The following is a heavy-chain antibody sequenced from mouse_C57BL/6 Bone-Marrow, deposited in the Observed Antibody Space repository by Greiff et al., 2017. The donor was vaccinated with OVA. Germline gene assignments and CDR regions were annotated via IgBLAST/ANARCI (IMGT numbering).Heavy chain of an antibody. J-gene: IGHJ1*03. CDR3: ARDYGSSPHWYFDV. D-gene: IGHD1-1*01. Sequence: EVKLVESGGGLVKPGGSLKLSCAASGFTFSSYTMSWVRQTPEKRLEWVATISGGGGNTYYPDSVKGRFTISRDNAKNTLYLQMSSLRSEDTALYYCARDYGSSPHWYFDVWGTGTTVTVSS. CDR1: GFTFSSYT. V-gene: IGHV5-9*01. CDR2: ISGGGGNT.